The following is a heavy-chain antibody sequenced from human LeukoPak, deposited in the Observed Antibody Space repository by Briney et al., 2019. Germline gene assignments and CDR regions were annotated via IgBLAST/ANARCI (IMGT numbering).Heavy chain of an antibody. D-gene: IGHD6-13*01. CDR1: GFTFSSYG. V-gene: IGHV3-30*18. J-gene: IGHJ4*02. Sequence: GRSLRLSCAASGFTFSSYGMHWVRQAPGKGLEWVAVISYDGSNKYYADSVKGRFTISRDNSKNTLYLQMNSPRAEDTAVYYCAKGSSSGYFDYFDYWGQGTLVTVSS. CDR2: ISYDGSNK. CDR3: AKGSSSGYFDYFDY.